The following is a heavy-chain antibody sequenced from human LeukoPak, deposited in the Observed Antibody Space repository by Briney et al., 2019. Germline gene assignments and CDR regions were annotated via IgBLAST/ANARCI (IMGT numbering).Heavy chain of an antibody. CDR3: ATRIVVVPAAANLRLYYFDY. V-gene: IGHV1-24*01. CDR1: GYTLTELS. Sequence: ASVKVSCKVSGYTLTELSMHWVRQAPGKGLEWMGGFDPEDGETIYAQKFQGRVTMTEDTSTDTAYMELSSPRSEDTAVYYCATRIVVVPAAANLRLYYFDYWGQGTLVTVSS. J-gene: IGHJ4*02. D-gene: IGHD2-2*01. CDR2: FDPEDGET.